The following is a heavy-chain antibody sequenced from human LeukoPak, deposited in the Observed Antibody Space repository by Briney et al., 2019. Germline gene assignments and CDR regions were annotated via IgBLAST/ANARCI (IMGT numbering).Heavy chain of an antibody. CDR3: ARDWRVYYFDY. Sequence: ASVKVSCTASGGTLSSYAISWVRQAPGQGREWMGGIIPLFGTANYAQKLQGRVTITADESTSTAYMELSSLRSEDTAVYYCARDWRVYYFDYWGQGTLVTVSS. D-gene: IGHD3-16*01. V-gene: IGHV1-69*01. CDR1: GGTLSSYA. CDR2: IIPLFGTA. J-gene: IGHJ4*02.